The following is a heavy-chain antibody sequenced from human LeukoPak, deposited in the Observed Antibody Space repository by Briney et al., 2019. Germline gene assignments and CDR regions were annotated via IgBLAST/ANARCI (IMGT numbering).Heavy chain of an antibody. J-gene: IGHJ4*02. D-gene: IGHD6-6*01. CDR3: ARGGAARPDY. Sequence: GGSLRLSCAASGFTFSSYGMHWVRQAPGKGLEWVSYISSNSRNINYADSVKGRFTISRDNAKNSLYLQMNSLRADEDTAVYYRARGGAARPDYWGQGTLVTVSS. CDR2: ISSNSRNI. CDR1: GFTFSSYG. V-gene: IGHV3-48*01.